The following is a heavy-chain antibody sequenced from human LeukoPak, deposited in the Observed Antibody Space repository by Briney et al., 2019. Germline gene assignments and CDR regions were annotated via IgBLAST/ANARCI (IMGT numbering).Heavy chain of an antibody. Sequence: SETLSLTCTVSGGSISSYYWSWIRQPPGKGLEWIGYIYYSGSTNYNPSLKSRVTISVDTSKNQFSLKLSSVTAADTAVYYCARAGNYYDSRGYPTLDYWGQGTLVTVSS. CDR2: IYYSGST. CDR3: ARAGNYYDSRGYPTLDY. D-gene: IGHD3-22*01. V-gene: IGHV4-59*01. CDR1: GGSISSYY. J-gene: IGHJ4*02.